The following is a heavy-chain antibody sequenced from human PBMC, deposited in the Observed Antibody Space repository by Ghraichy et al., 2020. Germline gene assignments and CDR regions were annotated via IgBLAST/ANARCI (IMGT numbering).Heavy chain of an antibody. CDR3: ARSSGVVTAYNWFDP. V-gene: IGHV4-39*01. J-gene: IGHJ5*02. CDR1: GGSISSSSYY. D-gene: IGHD2-21*02. Sequence: SETLSLTCTVSGGSISSSSYYWGWIRQPPGKGLEWIGSIYYSGSTYYNPSLKSRVTISVDTSKNQFSLKLSSVTAADTAVYYCARSSGVVTAYNWFDPWGQGTLVTVSS. CDR2: IYYSGST.